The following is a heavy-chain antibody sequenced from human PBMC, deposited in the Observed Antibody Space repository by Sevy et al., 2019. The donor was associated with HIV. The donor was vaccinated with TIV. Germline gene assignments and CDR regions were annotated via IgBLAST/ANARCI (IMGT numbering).Heavy chain of an antibody. CDR3: ARTGGDYVLYYYYGMDV. CDR1: GFTFSSYW. D-gene: IGHD4-17*01. CDR2: IKQDGSEK. V-gene: IGHV3-7*01. J-gene: IGHJ6*02. Sequence: GGSLRLSCAASGFTFSSYWMSWVRQAPGKGLEWVANIKQDGSEKYYVDSVKGRFTISIDNAKNSLYLQMNSLRAEDTAVYYCARTGGDYVLYYYYGMDVWGQGTTVTVSS.